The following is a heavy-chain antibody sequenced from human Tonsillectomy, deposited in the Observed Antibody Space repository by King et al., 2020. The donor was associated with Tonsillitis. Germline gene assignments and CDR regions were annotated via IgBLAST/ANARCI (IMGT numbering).Heavy chain of an antibody. CDR2: ISYNGNT. J-gene: IGHJ4*02. CDR3: ARVVYDDFWSGFDY. Sequence: MPLQESGPGLVKPSETLSLTCTVSGGSISTYYWSWIRQPPGKGLEWIGYISYNGNTNYSPSLKSRVTISVDTSKNQFSLKLSSVTAADTAVYHCARVVYDDFWSGFDYWGQGSLVTVSS. V-gene: IGHV4-59*01. CDR1: GGSISTYY. D-gene: IGHD3-3*01.